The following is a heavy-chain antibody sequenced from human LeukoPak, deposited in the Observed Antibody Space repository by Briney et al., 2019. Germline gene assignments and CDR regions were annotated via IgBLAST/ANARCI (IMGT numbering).Heavy chain of an antibody. V-gene: IGHV4-34*01. CDR1: GGSFSGYY. J-gene: IGHJ4*02. CDR3: ARGGYCSGGSCYKPLDY. D-gene: IGHD2-15*01. Sequence: SETLSLTCGVYGGSFSGYYWSWIRQPPGKGLEWIGEINHSGSTNYNPSLKSRVTISVDTSKNQFSLELSSVTAADTAVYDCARGGYCSGGSCYKPLDYWGQGTLVTVSS. CDR2: INHSGST.